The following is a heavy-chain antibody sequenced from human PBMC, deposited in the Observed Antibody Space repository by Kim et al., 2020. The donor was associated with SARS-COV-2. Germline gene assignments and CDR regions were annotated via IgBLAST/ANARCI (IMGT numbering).Heavy chain of an antibody. CDR1: GGTVSAYG. CDR3: ARDFGVVIGNLHGQYYHYGMND. CDR2: IIPIFGKE. D-gene: IGHD3-3*01. Sequence: ASVKVSCKISGGTVSAYGFSWVRQAPGQGPEWMGGIIPIFGKEKYAQKFQGRVTITADQSTSTVYMELSSLRSEDTALYYCARDFGVVIGNLHGQYYHYGMNDWGQGTTVTVSS. V-gene: IGHV1-69*13. J-gene: IGHJ6*02.